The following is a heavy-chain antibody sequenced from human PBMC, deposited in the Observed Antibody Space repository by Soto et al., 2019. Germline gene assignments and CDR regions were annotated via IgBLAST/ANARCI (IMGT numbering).Heavy chain of an antibody. D-gene: IGHD2-21*02. CDR1: GFTLTSFP. V-gene: IGHV3-23*01. J-gene: IGHJ4*02. CDR3: AKDPSPGVTMPDY. CDR2: ISGSGGST. Sequence: EVQLLGSGGALLHLGGSLGLSCQASGFTLTSFPRAWFGQPPGKGLGWASAISGSGGSTYYADSVKGRFTISRDNSKNTLYLQMNSLRAEDTAVYYCAKDPSPGVTMPDYWGQGTLVTVSS.